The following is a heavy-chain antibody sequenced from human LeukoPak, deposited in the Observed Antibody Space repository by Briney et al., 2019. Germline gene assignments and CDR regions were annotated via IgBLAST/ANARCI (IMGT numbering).Heavy chain of an antibody. V-gene: IGHV4-59*12. CDR3: ARGVVPAALGYYFDY. Sequence: SETLSLTCTVSGGSISSYYWSWIRQTPWKGLEWIGDIYYSGSTYYNPSLKSRVTISVDRSKNQFSLKLSSVTAADTAVYYCARGVVPAALGYYFDYWGQGTLVTVSS. CDR2: IYYSGST. D-gene: IGHD2-2*01. CDR1: GGSISSYY. J-gene: IGHJ4*02.